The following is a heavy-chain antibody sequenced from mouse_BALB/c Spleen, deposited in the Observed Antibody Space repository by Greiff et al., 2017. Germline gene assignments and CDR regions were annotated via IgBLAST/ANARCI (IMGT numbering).Heavy chain of an antibody. V-gene: IGHV3-2*02. CDR3: ARAMVTTLYFDY. CDR2: ISYSGST. J-gene: IGHJ2*01. D-gene: IGHD2-3*01. Sequence: EVKLMESGPGLVKPSQSLSLTCTVTGYSITSDYAWNWIRQFPGNKLEWMGYISYSGSTSYNPSLKSRISITRDTSKNQFFLQLNSVTTEDTATYYCARAMVTTLYFDYWGQGTTLTVSS. CDR1: GYSITSDYA.